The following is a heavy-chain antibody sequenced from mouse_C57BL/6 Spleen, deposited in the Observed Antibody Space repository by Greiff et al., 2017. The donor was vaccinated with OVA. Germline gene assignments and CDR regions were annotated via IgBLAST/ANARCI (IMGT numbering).Heavy chain of an antibody. V-gene: IGHV5-17*01. CDR3: ARGNYYDV. Sequence: DVHLVESGGGLVKPGGSLKLSCAASGFTFSDYGMHWVRQAPEKGLEWVAYISSGSSTIYYADTVKGRFTISRDNAKNTLFLQMTSLRSEDTAMYYCARGNYYDVWGTGTTVTVSS. CDR2: ISSGSSTI. CDR1: GFTFSDYG. J-gene: IGHJ1*03.